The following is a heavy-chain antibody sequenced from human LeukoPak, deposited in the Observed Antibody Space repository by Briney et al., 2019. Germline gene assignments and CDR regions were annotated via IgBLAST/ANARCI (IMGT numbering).Heavy chain of an antibody. CDR3: ARDYRYYYDSSGTGYFDY. CDR1: GYTFTGYY. CDR2: INPNSGGT. V-gene: IGHV1-2*02. D-gene: IGHD3-22*01. Sequence: ASVKVSCKASGYTFTGYYMHWVRQAPGQGLEWMGWINPNSGGTNYAQKFQGRVTITADKSTSTAYMELSSLRSEDTAVYYCARDYRYYYDSSGTGYFDYWGQGTLVTVSS. J-gene: IGHJ4*02.